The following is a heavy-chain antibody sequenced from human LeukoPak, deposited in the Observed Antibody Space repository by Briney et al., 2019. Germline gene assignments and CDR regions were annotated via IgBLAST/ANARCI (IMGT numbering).Heavy chain of an antibody. D-gene: IGHD5-18*01. CDR3: ARQGSGYSSSFDY. V-gene: IGHV4-38-2*02. CDR1: GYSISSGYY. CDR2: IYHSGST. J-gene: IGHJ4*02. Sequence: SETLSLTCTVSGYSISSGYYWGWIRQPPGKGLEWIGSIYHSGSTYYNPSPKSRVTISVDTSKNQFSLKLSSVTAADTAVYYCARQGSGYSSSFDYWGQGTLVTVSS.